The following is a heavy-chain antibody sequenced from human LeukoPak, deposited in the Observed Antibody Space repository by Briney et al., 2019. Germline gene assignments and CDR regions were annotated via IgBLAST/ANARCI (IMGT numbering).Heavy chain of an antibody. Sequence: PGGSLRLSCAASGFTFSSYWMSWVRQAPGKGLEWVANIKQDGSEKYYVDSVKGRFTISRDNAKNSLYLQMNSLRAEDTAVYYCARDRWNDVRGGDFDYWGQGTLVTVSS. J-gene: IGHJ4*02. V-gene: IGHV3-7*01. D-gene: IGHD1-1*01. CDR3: ARDRWNDVRGGDFDY. CDR2: IKQDGSEK. CDR1: GFTFSSYW.